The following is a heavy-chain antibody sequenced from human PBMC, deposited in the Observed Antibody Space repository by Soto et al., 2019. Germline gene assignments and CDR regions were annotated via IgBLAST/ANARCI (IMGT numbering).Heavy chain of an antibody. CDR1: GFRYSTYG. J-gene: IGHJ4*02. D-gene: IGHD5-12*01. Sequence: EVQLLESGGGLVQPGGSLRLSCAVSGFRYSTYGVTWVRQAPGKGLEWVSGVSGGSGTTHYKDSVRGRFTVTGDNSKNTVYLEMNSLRLEDTAVYYCTRWNGYEDYWGQGTLVTVSS. CDR2: VSGGSGTT. CDR3: TRWNGYEDY. V-gene: IGHV3-23*01.